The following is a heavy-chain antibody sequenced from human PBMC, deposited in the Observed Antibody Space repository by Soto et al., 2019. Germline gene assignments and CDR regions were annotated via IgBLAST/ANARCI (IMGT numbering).Heavy chain of an antibody. CDR3: ARVTYYYDSSGYYGWFDP. J-gene: IGHJ5*02. CDR2: IIPIFGTA. V-gene: IGHV1-69*13. CDR1: GGTFSSYT. D-gene: IGHD3-22*01. Sequence: SVKVSCKASGGTFSSYTISWVRQAPGQGLEWMGGIIPIFGTANYAQKFQGRVTITADESTSTAYVELSSLRSEDTAVYYCARVTYYYDSSGYYGWFDPWGQGTLVTVSS.